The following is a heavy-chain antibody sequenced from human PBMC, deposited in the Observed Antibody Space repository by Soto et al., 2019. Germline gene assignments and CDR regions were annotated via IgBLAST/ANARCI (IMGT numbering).Heavy chain of an antibody. Sequence: SSETLSLTCTVSGGSISTYYWSWIRQPPGKGLEWMGYIYYSGSTDYNPSLKSRVTMSVDTSKNQFSLKLSSVTAADTAVYYCARRVTTRPYYYYMDVWGKGTTVTVSS. CDR1: GGSISTYY. J-gene: IGHJ6*03. D-gene: IGHD4-4*01. CDR2: IYYSGST. CDR3: ARRVTTRPYYYYMDV. V-gene: IGHV4-59*08.